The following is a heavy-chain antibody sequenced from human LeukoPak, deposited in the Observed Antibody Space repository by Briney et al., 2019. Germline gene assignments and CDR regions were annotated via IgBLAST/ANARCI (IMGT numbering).Heavy chain of an antibody. CDR2: IRYDGSNK. CDR1: GFTFSSYG. Sequence: GGSLRLSCAASGFTFSSYGMHWVRQAPGKGLEWVAFIRYDGSNKYYADSVKGRFTISRDNSKNTLYLQMNSLRAEDTAVYYCAKDPTTDYGDYADYWGQGTLVTVSS. V-gene: IGHV3-30*02. J-gene: IGHJ4*02. D-gene: IGHD4-17*01. CDR3: AKDPTTDYGDYADY.